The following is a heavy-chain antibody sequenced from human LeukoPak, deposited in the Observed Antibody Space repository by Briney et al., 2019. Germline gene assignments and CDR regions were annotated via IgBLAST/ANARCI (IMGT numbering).Heavy chain of an antibody. CDR3: ARGKYSSGWFDY. J-gene: IGHJ4*02. Sequence: GASLRLSCAASGFTFSSYSMNWVRQAPGKGLEWVSSISSRRSYIYYADSVKGRFTISRDNAKNPLYLQMNSLRAEDTAVYYCARGKYSSGWFDYWGQGTLVTVSS. V-gene: IGHV3-21*01. CDR2: ISSRRSYI. CDR1: GFTFSSYS. D-gene: IGHD6-19*01.